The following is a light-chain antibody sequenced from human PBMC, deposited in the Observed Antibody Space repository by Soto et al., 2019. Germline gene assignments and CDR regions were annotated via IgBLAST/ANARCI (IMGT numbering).Light chain of an antibody. V-gene: IGKV1-8*01. CDR3: QQAYSFPIT. CDR2: GAS. Sequence: AIRMTQSPSSLSASTVDRVTITCRASQGISSYLAWYQQKPGRTPELLIHGASRLQSGVPARFSGSGSGTDFTLSINSLQPEDFATYYCQQAYSFPITFGQGTRLEIK. J-gene: IGKJ5*01. CDR1: QGISSY.